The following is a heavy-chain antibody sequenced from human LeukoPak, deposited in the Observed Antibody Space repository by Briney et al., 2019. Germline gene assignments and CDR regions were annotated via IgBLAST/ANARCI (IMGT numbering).Heavy chain of an antibody. CDR1: GYTFTSYY. CDR2: INPSGGST. CDR3: ARAITMVRGVIIKEGNWFDP. V-gene: IGHV1-46*01. D-gene: IGHD3-10*01. Sequence: ASVKVSCKASGYTFTSYYLHWVRQAPGQGLEWMGIINPSGGSTNYAQNFQGRVTMTRDTSTSTVYMELSSLRSEDTAVYYCARAITMVRGVIIKEGNWFDPWGQGTLVTVSS. J-gene: IGHJ5*02.